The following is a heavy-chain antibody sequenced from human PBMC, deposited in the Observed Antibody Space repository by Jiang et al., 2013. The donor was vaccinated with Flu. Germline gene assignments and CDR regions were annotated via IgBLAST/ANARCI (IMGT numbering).Heavy chain of an antibody. CDR1: GYTFSSYA. J-gene: IGHJ4*01. V-gene: IGHV1-18*01. CDR3: ARDLWYYGSGNYYPFDY. CDR2: ISAYNGNT. Sequence: GAEVKKPGASVKVSCKASGYTFSSYAISWVRQAPGQGLEWMGWISAYNGNTNYPQKLQGRVTLTTDTSTSTAYMELRSLRSDDTGVYYCARDLWYYGSGNYYPFDYWGQGTLVTVSS. D-gene: IGHD3-10*01.